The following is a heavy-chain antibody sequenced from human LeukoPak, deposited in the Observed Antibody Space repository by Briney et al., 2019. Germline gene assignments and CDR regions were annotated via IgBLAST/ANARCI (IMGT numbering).Heavy chain of an antibody. J-gene: IGHJ4*02. D-gene: IGHD6-19*01. CDR2: ISYDGSNK. CDR1: GFTFSSYA. Sequence: GRSLRLSCAASGFTFSSYAMHWVRQAPGKGLEWVAVISYDGSNKYYADSVKGRFTISRDNSKNTLYLQMNSLRAEDTAVYYCARDTYSSGWYLFDYWGQGTLVTVSS. V-gene: IGHV3-30-3*01. CDR3: ARDTYSSGWYLFDY.